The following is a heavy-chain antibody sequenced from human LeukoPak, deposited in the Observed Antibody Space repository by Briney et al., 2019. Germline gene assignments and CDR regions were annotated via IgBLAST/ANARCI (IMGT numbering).Heavy chain of an antibody. CDR1: GFNVSSNF. J-gene: IGHJ4*02. V-gene: IGHV3-66*01. D-gene: IGHD3-10*01. CDR2: IYSGGST. Sequence: AGGSLRLSCAASGFNVSSNFMTWVRQAPGQGLEWVSVIYSGGSTYYADSVKDRFTISRDNSKNMLYLQMNSLRAEDTAVYYCARGGDSLHYWGQGTLVTVSS. CDR3: ARGGDSLHY.